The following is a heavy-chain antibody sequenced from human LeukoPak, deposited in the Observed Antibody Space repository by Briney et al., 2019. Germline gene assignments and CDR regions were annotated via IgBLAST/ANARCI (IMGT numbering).Heavy chain of an antibody. Sequence: ASVKVSCKASGYTFTNYDFSWVRQAPGQGLEWMGWISTYSGSTNYAQKLQGRVTMTTDTSTSTAYMELRSLSSDDTAVYYCARAAAGPIYYYYYYMDVWGKGTTVTVSS. J-gene: IGHJ6*03. V-gene: IGHV1-18*01. CDR3: ARAAAGPIYYYYYYMDV. D-gene: IGHD6-13*01. CDR2: ISTYSGST. CDR1: GYTFTNYD.